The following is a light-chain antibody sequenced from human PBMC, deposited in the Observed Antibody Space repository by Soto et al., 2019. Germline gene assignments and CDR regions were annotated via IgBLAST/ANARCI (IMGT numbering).Light chain of an antibody. CDR2: LNSDGSH. V-gene: IGLV4-69*01. CDR3: QTWGTGIWV. J-gene: IGLJ3*02. CDR1: SGLSTYA. Sequence: QLVLTQSPSASASLGASVKLTCTLSSGLSTYAIAWHQQQPETGPRFLMKLNSDGSHTKGDGIPDRFSGSSSGAERYLTISSLQSDDEADYYCQTWGTGIWVFGGGTKLTVL.